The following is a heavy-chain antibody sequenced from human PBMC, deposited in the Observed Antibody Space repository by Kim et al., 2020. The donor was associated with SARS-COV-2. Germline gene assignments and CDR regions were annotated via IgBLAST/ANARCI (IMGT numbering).Heavy chain of an antibody. CDR3: TRLYFYSSESFDV. Sequence: YNPSCSSRLTISLDSSKNHFSLRLDSVVATDTAVYYCTRLYFYSSESFDVWGPGTMVTVSA. J-gene: IGHJ3*01. D-gene: IGHD3-10*01. V-gene: IGHV4-59*08.